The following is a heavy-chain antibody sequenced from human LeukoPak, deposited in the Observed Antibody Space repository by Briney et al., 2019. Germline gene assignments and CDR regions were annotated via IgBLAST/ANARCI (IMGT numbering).Heavy chain of an antibody. J-gene: IGHJ4*02. D-gene: IGHD6-19*01. CDR1: GDSMSSYY. CDR2: IYYRGNT. CDR3: ARRKWLAFDS. Sequence: SETLSLTCTVSGDSMSSYYWSWIRQSPGKGLEWIRYIYYRGNTTYNPSLKSRVTISVDTSKNQFSLKLTSVTAADTAIYYCARRKWLAFDSWGQGTLVTVSS. V-gene: IGHV4-59*08.